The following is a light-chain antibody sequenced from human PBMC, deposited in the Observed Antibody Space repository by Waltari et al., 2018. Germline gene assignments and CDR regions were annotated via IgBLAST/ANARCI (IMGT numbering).Light chain of an antibody. V-gene: IGKV1-5*03. CDR1: QNINYW. Sequence: DIQMTQSPSTLSASVGDRVTITCRASQNINYWLAWYQQKPGKAPNLLIYKASSLESGVPSRFSGSGSGTEFTLTISSLQPGDFATYYCQQYNSYLLTFGGGTKVEIK. J-gene: IGKJ4*01. CDR3: QQYNSYLLT. CDR2: KAS.